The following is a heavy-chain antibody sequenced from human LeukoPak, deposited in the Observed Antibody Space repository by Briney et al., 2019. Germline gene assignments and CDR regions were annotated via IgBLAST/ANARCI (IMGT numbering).Heavy chain of an antibody. D-gene: IGHD5-24*01. Sequence: GGALRLSCAASGFMFSSNWMSWVRLAPGKGLEWVANIKEDGTETYYVDSVKGRFTISRDNAKNSLYLQMNSLRVEDTAVYYCAKEGRSLQTYWGQGTLVTVSS. CDR1: GFMFSSNW. V-gene: IGHV3-7*03. CDR2: IKEDGTET. CDR3: AKEGRSLQTY. J-gene: IGHJ4*02.